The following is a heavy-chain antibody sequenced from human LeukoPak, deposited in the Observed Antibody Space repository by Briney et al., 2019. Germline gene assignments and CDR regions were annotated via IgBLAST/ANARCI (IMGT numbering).Heavy chain of an antibody. V-gene: IGHV4-38-2*01. CDR3: ARVGAVPGIDP. CDR2: ISYSANT. CDR1: GFPISSGFS. D-gene: IGHD3-16*01. Sequence: SETLSLTCAVFGFPISSGFSWAWIRQSPGKGLEWIASISYSANTYYKPSLESRLFISADTPKNQFSVRLTSVTAADTAVYYCARVGAVPGIDPWGQGILVTVSS. J-gene: IGHJ5*02.